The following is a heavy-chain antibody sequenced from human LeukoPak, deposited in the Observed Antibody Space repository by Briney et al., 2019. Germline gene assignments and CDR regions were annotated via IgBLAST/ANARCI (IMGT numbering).Heavy chain of an antibody. Sequence: PGGSLRLSCAASGFTFRSYGMHWVRQAPGKGLEWVAFIRFDGSNEYYADSVKGRFTISRDNSKNILYLQMNSLRAEDTAVYYCAKDLKYQLLHWFDPWGQGTLVTVSS. CDR1: GFTFRSYG. J-gene: IGHJ5*02. CDR3: AKDLKYQLLHWFDP. V-gene: IGHV3-30*02. CDR2: IRFDGSNE. D-gene: IGHD2-2*01.